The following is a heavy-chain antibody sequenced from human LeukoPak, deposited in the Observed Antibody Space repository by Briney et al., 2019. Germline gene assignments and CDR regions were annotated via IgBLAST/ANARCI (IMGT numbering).Heavy chain of an antibody. CDR2: IYYSGST. Sequence: NSSETLSLTCTASGGSISSYFWSWIRQPPGKGLEWIGYIYYSGSTNYNPSLKSRVTISVDTSKNQFSLKLSSVTAADTAVYYCARLPGATSNVDYWGQGTLVTVSS. CDR3: ARLPGATSNVDY. V-gene: IGHV4-59*08. J-gene: IGHJ4*02. CDR1: GGSISSYF. D-gene: IGHD1-26*01.